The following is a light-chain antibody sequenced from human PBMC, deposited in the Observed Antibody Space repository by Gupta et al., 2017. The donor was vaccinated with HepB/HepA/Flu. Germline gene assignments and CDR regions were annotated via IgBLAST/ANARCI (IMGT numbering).Light chain of an antibody. CDR3: QDYNSDPPIT. CDR1: QGISNS. Sequence: DIQMTQSPSSLSASVGDRVAITCRASQGISNSLAWYQQKPGKGPELLIYGASTLQAGVPSRFGGSGYGTDFTLTISSRQQEDVATYYCQDYNSDPPITFGHGTKVDIK. CDR2: GAS. J-gene: IGKJ3*01. V-gene: IGKV1-27*01.